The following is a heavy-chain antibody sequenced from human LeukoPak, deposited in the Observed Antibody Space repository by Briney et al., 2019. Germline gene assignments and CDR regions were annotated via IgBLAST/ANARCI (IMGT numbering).Heavy chain of an antibody. D-gene: IGHD2-15*01. J-gene: IGHJ5*02. V-gene: IGHV4-39*01. Sequence: PSETLSLTCTVSGGSISRSSYYWGWIRQPPGKGLEWIGSIYYSGSTYYNPSLKSRVTISVDTSKNQFSLKLSSVTAADTAVYYCAGHGYCNNSSCYGNPNWFDPWGQGTLVTVSS. CDR3: AGHGYCNNSSCYGNPNWFDP. CDR1: GGSISRSSYY. CDR2: IYYSGST.